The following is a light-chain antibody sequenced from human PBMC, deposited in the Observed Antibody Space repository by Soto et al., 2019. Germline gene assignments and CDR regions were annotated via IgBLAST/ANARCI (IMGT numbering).Light chain of an antibody. J-gene: IGKJ5*01. CDR3: QQSYSTPIT. CDR2: AAS. Sequence: DIQMTQSPSSLSASVGDRVTITCRASQSISNYLNWYQQKPGKAPKLLIYAASSLQSGVPSRFSGSGSGTDFTLTISSLQPEDFATYFCQQSYSTPITCGQGTRLEIK. CDR1: QSISNY. V-gene: IGKV1-39*01.